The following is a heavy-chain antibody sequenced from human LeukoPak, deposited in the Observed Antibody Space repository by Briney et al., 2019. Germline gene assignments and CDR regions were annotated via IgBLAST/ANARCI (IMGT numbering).Heavy chain of an antibody. CDR1: GGSISSYY. Sequence: PSETLSLTCTVSGGSISSYYWSWIRQPPGKGLEWIGYICYSGSTNYNPSLKSRVTISVDTSKNQFSLKLSSVTAADTAVYYCARHLYDYVWGSYGPSAFDYWGQGTLVTVSS. V-gene: IGHV4-59*08. J-gene: IGHJ4*02. CDR3: ARHLYDYVWGSYGPSAFDY. D-gene: IGHD3-16*01. CDR2: ICYSGST.